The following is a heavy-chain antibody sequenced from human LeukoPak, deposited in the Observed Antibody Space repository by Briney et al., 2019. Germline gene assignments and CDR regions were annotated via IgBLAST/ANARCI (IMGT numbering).Heavy chain of an antibody. CDR1: GFTFSDTY. D-gene: IGHD4-17*01. CDR3: AREVTVTTVGDY. J-gene: IGHJ4*02. CDR2: ISSSGGTK. Sequence: PGGSLRLSCAASGFTFSDTYMSWTRQAPGKGLEWISYISSSGGTKYYADSVKGRFTISRDNAKNSLYLQMNSLRAEDTAVYYCAREVTVTTVGDYWGQGTLVTVSS. V-gene: IGHV3-11*04.